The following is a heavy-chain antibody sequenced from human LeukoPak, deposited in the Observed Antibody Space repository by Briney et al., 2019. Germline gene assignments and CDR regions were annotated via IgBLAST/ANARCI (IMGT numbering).Heavy chain of an antibody. CDR1: GFTFSNYA. D-gene: IGHD4-17*01. CDR3: AKGGRTTVTAAFDI. CDR2: VSGSGDST. Sequence: GGSLRLSCAASGFTFSNYAMSWVRQAPGEGLEWVSTVSGSGDSTYYADSVKGRFTISRDNSKNTVYLQMSSLRAEDMAVYYCAKGGRTTVTAAFDIWGQGTMVTVPS. J-gene: IGHJ3*02. V-gene: IGHV3-23*01.